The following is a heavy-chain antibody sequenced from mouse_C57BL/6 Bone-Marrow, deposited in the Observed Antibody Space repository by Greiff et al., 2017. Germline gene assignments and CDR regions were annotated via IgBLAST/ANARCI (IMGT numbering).Heavy chain of an antibody. J-gene: IGHJ2*01. CDR2: IHPNSGST. V-gene: IGHV1-64*01. CDR1: GYTFTSYW. CDR3: ARRLRLREY. Sequence: QVQLKQPGAELVKPGASVKLSCKASGYTFTSYWMHWVKQRPGQGLAWIGMIHPNSGSTNYNEKFKSKATLTVDKSSSTAYMQLSSLTSEDAAVYYCARRLRLREYWGQGTTLTVSS. D-gene: IGHD3-2*02.